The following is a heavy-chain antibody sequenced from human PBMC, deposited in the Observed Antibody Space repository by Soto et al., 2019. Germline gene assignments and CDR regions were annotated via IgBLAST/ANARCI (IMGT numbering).Heavy chain of an antibody. D-gene: IGHD2-8*01. CDR2: IYSGGST. J-gene: IGHJ6*02. V-gene: IGHV3-53*01. CDR1: GFTVSSNY. Sequence: EVQLVESGGGLIQPGGSLRLSCAASGFTVSSNYMSWVRQAPGKGLEWVSVIYSGGSTYYADSVKGRFTISRDNSKNTLYPQMNSLRAEDTAVYYCARAPVLIAPLSVWGQGTTVTVSS. CDR3: ARAPVLIAPLSV.